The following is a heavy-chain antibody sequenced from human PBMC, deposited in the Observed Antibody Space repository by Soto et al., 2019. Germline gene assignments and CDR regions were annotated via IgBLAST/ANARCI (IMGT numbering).Heavy chain of an antibody. D-gene: IGHD3-22*01. CDR1: GYTFTSYG. V-gene: IGHV1-18*04. J-gene: IGHJ4*02. CDR2: ISAYNGNT. CDR3: ARNPYYYDSSGYFLDY. Sequence: ASVEVSCKXSGYTFTSYGISWVRQAPGQGLEWMGWISAYNGNTNYAQKLQGRVTMTTDTSTSTAYMELRSLRSDDTAVYYCARNPYYYDSSGYFLDYWGQGTLVTVS.